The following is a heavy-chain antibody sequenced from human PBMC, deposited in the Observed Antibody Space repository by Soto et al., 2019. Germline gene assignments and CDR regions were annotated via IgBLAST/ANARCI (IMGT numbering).Heavy chain of an antibody. J-gene: IGHJ1*01. CDR2: ISAYNGNT. CDR1: GYTFTSYG. D-gene: IGHD3-22*01. V-gene: IGHV1-18*01. Sequence: ASVKVSCKASGYTFTSYGISWVRQAPGQGLEWMGWISAYNGNTNYAQKLQGRVTMTTDTSTSTAYMELRSLRSDDTAVYYCAIAYYSRELSYFHHWRKGNLVTL. CDR3: AIAYYSRELSYFHH.